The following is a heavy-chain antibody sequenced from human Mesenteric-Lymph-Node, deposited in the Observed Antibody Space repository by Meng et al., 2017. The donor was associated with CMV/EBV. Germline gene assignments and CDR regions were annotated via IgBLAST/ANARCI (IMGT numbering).Heavy chain of an antibody. D-gene: IGHD3-10*01. CDR2: IIPILGIA. Sequence: SVKVSCKASGGTFSSYAISWVRQAPGQGLEWMGGIIPILGIANYAQKFQGRVTITADKSTSTAYMELSSLRSEDTAVYYCAKVKDGEGYYYYGMDVWGQGTTVTVSS. J-gene: IGHJ6*02. CDR3: AKVKDGEGYYYYGMDV. CDR1: GGTFSSYA. V-gene: IGHV1-69*10.